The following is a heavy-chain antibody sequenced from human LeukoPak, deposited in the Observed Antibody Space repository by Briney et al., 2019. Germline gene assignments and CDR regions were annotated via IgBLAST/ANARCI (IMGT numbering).Heavy chain of an antibody. V-gene: IGHV4-4*02. J-gene: IGHJ4*02. Sequence: KPSETLSLTCAVSGGSISSSNWWSWVRQPPGKGLEWIGEIYHSGSTNYNPSLKSRVTISVDKSKNQFSPKLSSVTAADTAVYYCARDRIAARSGGTNDYWGQGTLVTVSS. CDR3: ARDRIAARSGGTNDY. CDR1: GGSISSSNW. D-gene: IGHD6-6*01. CDR2: IYHSGST.